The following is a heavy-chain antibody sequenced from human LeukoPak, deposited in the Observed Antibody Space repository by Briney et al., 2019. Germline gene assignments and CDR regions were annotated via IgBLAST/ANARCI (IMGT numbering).Heavy chain of an antibody. D-gene: IGHD5-18*01. V-gene: IGHV4-59*12. CDR3: ARGNLWIQLWFRYFDY. CDR2: IYYSGST. CDR1: GGSFSPYY. Sequence: PSETLSLTCTVSGGSFSPYYWIWIRQPPGKGLEWIGYIYYSGSTNYNPSLQSRVTISVDTSKNQFSLKLSSVTAADTAVYYCARGNLWIQLWFRYFDYWGQGTLVTVSS. J-gene: IGHJ4*02.